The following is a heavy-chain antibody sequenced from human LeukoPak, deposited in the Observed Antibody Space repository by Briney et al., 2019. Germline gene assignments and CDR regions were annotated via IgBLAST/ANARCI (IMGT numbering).Heavy chain of an antibody. CDR2: ISSSGSTI. J-gene: IGHJ4*02. V-gene: IGHV3-48*03. CDR3: ARDRSGWYYFDY. D-gene: IGHD6-19*01. Sequence: GGSLRLSCAASGFTFSSYEMNWVRQAPGKGLEWGSYISSSGSTIYYADSVKGRFTISRDNAKNSLYLQMNSLRAEDTAVYYCARDRSGWYYFDYWGQGTLDTVSS. CDR1: GFTFSSYE.